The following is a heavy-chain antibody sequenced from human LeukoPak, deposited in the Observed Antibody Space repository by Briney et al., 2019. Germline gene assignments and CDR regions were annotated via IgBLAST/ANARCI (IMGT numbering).Heavy chain of an antibody. CDR1: GFTFSSYI. CDR3: ARAQGYSSSWYSPHIDY. V-gene: IGHV3-21*04. D-gene: IGHD6-13*01. J-gene: IGHJ4*02. Sequence: GGSLRLSCAASGFTFSSYIMNWVRQAPGKGLEWVSSISSSSSYIYYADSVKGRFTISRDNAKNSLYLQMNSLRAEDTAVYYCARAQGYSSSWYSPHIDYWGQGTLVTVSS. CDR2: ISSSSSYI.